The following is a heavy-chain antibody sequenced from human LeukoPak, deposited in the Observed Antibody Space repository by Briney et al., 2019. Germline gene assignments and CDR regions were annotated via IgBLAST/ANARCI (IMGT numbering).Heavy chain of an antibody. CDR1: GFTFSSYA. D-gene: IGHD2-15*01. J-gene: IGHJ4*02. CDR3: ARADSPLVVAATFDY. Sequence: GGSLRLSCAASGFTFSSYAMHWVRQAPGKGLEYVSAISSNGGSTYYANSVKGRSTISRDNSKNTLYLQMGSLRAEDMAVYYCARADSPLVVAATFDYWGQGTLVTVSS. CDR2: ISSNGGST. V-gene: IGHV3-64*01.